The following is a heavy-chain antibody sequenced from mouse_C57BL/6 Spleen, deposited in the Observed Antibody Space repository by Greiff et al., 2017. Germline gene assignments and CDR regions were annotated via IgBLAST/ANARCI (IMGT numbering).Heavy chain of an antibody. Sequence: QMQLKESGAELVRPGASVTLSCKASGYTFTDYEMHWVKQTPVHGLEWIGAIDPETGGTAYNQKFKGKAILTADKSSSTAYMELRSLTSEDSAVYYCTRKRTTVVASMDYWGQGTSVTVSS. J-gene: IGHJ4*01. V-gene: IGHV1-15*01. CDR3: TRKRTTVVASMDY. D-gene: IGHD1-1*01. CDR2: IDPETGGT. CDR1: GYTFTDYE.